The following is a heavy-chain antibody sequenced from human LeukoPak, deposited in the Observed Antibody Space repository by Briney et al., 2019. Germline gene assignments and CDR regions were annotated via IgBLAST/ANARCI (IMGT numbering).Heavy chain of an antibody. V-gene: IGHV1-69*04. CDR3: ARWVAATPYYFDY. CDR2: IIPIRGIA. CDR1: GGTFSSYA. Sequence: ASVKVSCKASGGTFSSYAISWVRQAPGQGLEWMGRIIPIRGIANYAQKFQGRVTITADKSTSTAYMELSSLRSEDTAVYYCARWVAATPYYFDYWGQGTLVTVSS. D-gene: IGHD2-15*01. J-gene: IGHJ4*02.